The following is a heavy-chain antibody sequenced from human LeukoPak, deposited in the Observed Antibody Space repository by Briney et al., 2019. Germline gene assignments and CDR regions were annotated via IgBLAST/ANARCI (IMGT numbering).Heavy chain of an antibody. CDR1: GFTFSSYS. J-gene: IGHJ4*02. CDR3: ARAGKAPSIAVAGVPDY. CDR2: ISSSSSYI. Sequence: GGSLRLSCAASGFTFSSYSMNWVRQAPGKGLEWVSSISSSSSYIYYADSVKGRFTISRDNAKNSLYLQMNSLRAEDTAVYYCARAGKAPSIAVAGVPDYWGQGTLVTVSS. V-gene: IGHV3-21*01. D-gene: IGHD6-19*01.